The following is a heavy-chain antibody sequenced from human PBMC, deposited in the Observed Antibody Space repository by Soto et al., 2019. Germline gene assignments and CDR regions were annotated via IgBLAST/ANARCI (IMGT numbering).Heavy chain of an antibody. Sequence: PSETLSLTCAVSGYSISSCYYWGWIRQPPGKGLECIGSIYHSGSTYYNPSLKSRVTISVDTSKNQFSLKLSSVTAAYTAVYYCARGILEWPDWFDPWGQGTLVTVSS. CDR3: ARGILEWPDWFDP. J-gene: IGHJ5*02. V-gene: IGHV4-38-2*01. CDR1: GYSISSCYY. CDR2: IYHSGST. D-gene: IGHD3-3*01.